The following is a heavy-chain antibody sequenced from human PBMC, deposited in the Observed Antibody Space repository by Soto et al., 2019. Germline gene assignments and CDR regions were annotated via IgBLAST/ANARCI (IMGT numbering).Heavy chain of an antibody. CDR2: LDYSGST. D-gene: IGHD2-21*02. CDR3: AREVLAYCGGDCYSYYYGMDV. Sequence: QVQLQESGPGLVKPSETLSLTCTVSGGSVSSGSYDWSWIRQPPGKGLEWIGYLDYSGSTNYNPSLKSRVTISVDTSKNQVSLTLSSVTAADTDVYYCAREVLAYCGGDCYSYYYGMDVWGQGTTVTVSS. J-gene: IGHJ6*02. V-gene: IGHV4-61*01. CDR1: GGSVSSGSYD.